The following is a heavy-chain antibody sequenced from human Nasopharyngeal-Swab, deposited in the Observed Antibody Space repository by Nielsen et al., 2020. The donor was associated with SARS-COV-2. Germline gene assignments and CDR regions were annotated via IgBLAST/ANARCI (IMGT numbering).Heavy chain of an antibody. D-gene: IGHD3-16*02. Sequence: GESLKISCAASGFSFSTYWMTWVRQAPGKGLEWVANIKLDGSEKYYVDSVKGRFTVSRDNPKDLLYLQVNSLRAEDTAVYYCARQGVFVPAYFHQYYMDVWGKGTTVTVSS. J-gene: IGHJ6*03. V-gene: IGHV3-7*03. CDR3: ARQGVFVPAYFHQYYMDV. CDR2: IKLDGSEK. CDR1: GFSFSTYW.